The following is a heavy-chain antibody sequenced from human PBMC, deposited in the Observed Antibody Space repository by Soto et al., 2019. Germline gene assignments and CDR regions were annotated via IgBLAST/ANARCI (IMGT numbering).Heavy chain of an antibody. CDR3: ARVEVDDRHHFDY. CDR1: GGTFSSYA. CDR2: IIPIFGTA. Sequence: SVKVSCKASGGTFSSYAISWVRQAPGQGLEWMGGIIPIFGTANYAQKFQGRVTITADESTSTAYMELSSLRSEDTAVYYCARVEVDDRHHFDYWGQGTMVTVSS. J-gene: IGHJ4*02. V-gene: IGHV1-69*13. D-gene: IGHD3-22*01.